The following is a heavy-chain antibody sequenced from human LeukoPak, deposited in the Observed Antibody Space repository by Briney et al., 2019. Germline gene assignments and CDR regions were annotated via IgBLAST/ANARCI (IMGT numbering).Heavy chain of an antibody. CDR2: ISASGSNT. CDR1: GFTFSDYY. J-gene: IGHJ4*02. D-gene: IGHD3-16*01. Sequence: GGPLRLSCAASGFTFSDYYMSWIRQAPGKGLEWVSYISASGSNTYYADSVKGRLTISRDNAKNSLYLQMNSLRAEDTAVFYCARIRFGVTSFDYWGQGILVTVSS. V-gene: IGHV3-11*01. CDR3: ARIRFGVTSFDY.